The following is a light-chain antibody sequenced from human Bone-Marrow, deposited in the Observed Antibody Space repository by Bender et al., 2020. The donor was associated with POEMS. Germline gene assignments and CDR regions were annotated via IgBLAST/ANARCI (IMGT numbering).Light chain of an antibody. CDR2: EVS. CDR1: STDVGGSTY. Sequence: QSALTQPPSASGSPGQSVTISCTGTSTDVGGSTYVSWYQQHPGKVPKLLIFEVSKRPSGVPDRFSGSKSGNTASLTISGLHTEDETDYYCYAHLGDGIWRFGGGTKLTVL. V-gene: IGLV2-8*01. CDR3: YAHLGDGIWR. J-gene: IGLJ3*02.